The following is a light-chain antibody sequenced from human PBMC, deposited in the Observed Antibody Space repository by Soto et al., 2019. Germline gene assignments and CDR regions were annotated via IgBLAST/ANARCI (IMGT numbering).Light chain of an antibody. CDR3: QQYSKWPIT. CDR2: DAS. Sequence: EIVMTQSPATLSLSPGERATLSCRASQSVGKYLVWYQQKPGQAPRLLIYDASNRATGIPARFSGSGSGTEFSLTISSLQSEDFAVYYCQQYSKWPITFGQGTRLEIK. V-gene: IGKV3D-15*01. CDR1: QSVGKY. J-gene: IGKJ5*01.